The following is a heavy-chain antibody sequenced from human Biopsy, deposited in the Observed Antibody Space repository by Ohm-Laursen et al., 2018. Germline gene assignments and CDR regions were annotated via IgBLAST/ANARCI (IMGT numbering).Heavy chain of an antibody. CDR3: ARVRGGFLEWFDY. CDR1: GESMGTYY. Sequence: TLSLTCTVSGESMGTYYWTWIRQPPGKGLEWIASIYYSGTTNKNPSLKSRVTISVDTSERQFYLELSSVTAADTAIYYCARVRGGFLEWFDYWGQGTLITVSS. CDR2: IYYSGTT. J-gene: IGHJ5*01. D-gene: IGHD3-3*01. V-gene: IGHV4-59*01.